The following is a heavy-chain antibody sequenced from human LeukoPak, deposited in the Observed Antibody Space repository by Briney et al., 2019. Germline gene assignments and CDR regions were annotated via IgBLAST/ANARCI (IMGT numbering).Heavy chain of an antibody. CDR2: IYTSGST. V-gene: IGHV4-4*09. CDR3: ARHHCSGGSCWFDY. J-gene: IGHJ4*02. Sequence: PSETLSLTCTVSGGSISSYYWSWIRQPPGKGLEWIEYIYTSGSTNYNPSLKSRVTISVDTSKNQFSLKLSSVTAADTAVYYCARHHCSGGSCWFDYWGQGTLVTVSS. D-gene: IGHD2-15*01. CDR1: GGSISSYY.